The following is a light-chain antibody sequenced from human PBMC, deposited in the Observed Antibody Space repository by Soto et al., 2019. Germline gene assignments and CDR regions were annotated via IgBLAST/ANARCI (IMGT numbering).Light chain of an antibody. J-gene: IGKJ1*01. CDR1: QSLTSGS. CDR2: GAF. V-gene: IGKV3-20*01. CDR3: QQYRASPPSWT. Sequence: EIVLTQSPGTLSLSPGERATLSCRSSQSLTSGSLAWYLQKPGQAPRLLIYGAFNRATGIPDRFSGSGSGADFTLTVSRLEPEDFGLYYCQQYRASPPSWTFGQGTKVEI.